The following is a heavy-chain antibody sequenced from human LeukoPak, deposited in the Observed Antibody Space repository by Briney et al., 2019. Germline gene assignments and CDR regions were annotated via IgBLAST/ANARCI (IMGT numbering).Heavy chain of an antibody. CDR3: ARGRSITILRGVAISDGFDI. J-gene: IGHJ3*02. CDR1: GFTFSSYS. CDR2: IDTTTSYK. D-gene: IGHD3-10*01. V-gene: IGHV3-21*01. Sequence: GGSLRLSCAASGFTFSSYSMNWVRQAPGKGLEWVSFIDTTTSYKYYADSVKGRFTISRDNAKNSLYLQMNSLRADDTAFYYCARGRSITILRGVAISDGFDIWGQGTMVTVSS.